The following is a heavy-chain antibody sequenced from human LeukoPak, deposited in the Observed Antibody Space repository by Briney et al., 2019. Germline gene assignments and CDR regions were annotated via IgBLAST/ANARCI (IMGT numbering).Heavy chain of an antibody. J-gene: IGHJ5*02. D-gene: IGHD3-10*01. CDR3: AKGALLWFGESTIDP. Sequence: GGSLRLSCAASGFTFSSYEMNWVRQAPGKGLEWVSYISSSGSTIYYADSVKGRFTISRDNSKNTLYLQMNSLRAEDTAVYYCAKGALLWFGESTIDPWGQGTLVTVSS. CDR1: GFTFSSYE. CDR2: ISSSGSTI. V-gene: IGHV3-48*03.